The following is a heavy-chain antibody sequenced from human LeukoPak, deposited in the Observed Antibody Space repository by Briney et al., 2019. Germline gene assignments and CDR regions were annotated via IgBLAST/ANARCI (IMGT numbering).Heavy chain of an antibody. CDR1: GYSFTSYW. CDR3: ARVGSEGYCSSTSCYNWFDP. V-gene: IGHV5-51*01. J-gene: IGHJ5*02. CDR2: IYPGDSDT. Sequence: GESLKISCKGSGYSFTSYWIAWVRQMPGKGLEWMGIIYPGDSDTRYSPSFQGQVTISADKSISTAYLQWSSLKASDTAMYYCARVGSEGYCSSTSCYNWFDPWGQGTLVTVSS. D-gene: IGHD2-2*01.